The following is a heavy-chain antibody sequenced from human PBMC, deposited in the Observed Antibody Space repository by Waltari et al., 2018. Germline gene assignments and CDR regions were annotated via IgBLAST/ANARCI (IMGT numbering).Heavy chain of an antibody. J-gene: IGHJ4*02. CDR1: GFTFSSYS. D-gene: IGHD6-13*01. V-gene: IGHV3-23*03. CDR3: AKYPVGQQLVEDY. CDR2: IYSGGST. Sequence: EVQLLESGGGLVQPAGSLRLTCAASGFTFSSYSMSWVRQAPGKGLEWVSVIYSGGSTYDADSVKGRFTISGDKSKNTLYLQMNSLRAEDTAVYYCAKYPVGQQLVEDYWGQGTLVTVSS.